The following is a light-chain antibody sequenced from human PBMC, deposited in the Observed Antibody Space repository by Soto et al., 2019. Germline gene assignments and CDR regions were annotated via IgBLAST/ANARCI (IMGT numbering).Light chain of an antibody. CDR2: DAS. CDR1: QSINNY. Sequence: EIVLTQSPVTLSLSPGERATLSCRASQSINNYLAWYQQKPGQAPRLLIYDASNRATGIPARFSGSGSGTDFTLTISSLEPEDFALYYCQQRSNWLYTFGQGTKLEIK. V-gene: IGKV3-11*01. J-gene: IGKJ2*01. CDR3: QQRSNWLYT.